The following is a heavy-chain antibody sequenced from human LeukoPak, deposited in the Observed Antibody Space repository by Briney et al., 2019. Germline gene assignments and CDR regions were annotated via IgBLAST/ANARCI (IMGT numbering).Heavy chain of an antibody. Sequence: NPSETLSLTCTVSGVSISSYYWSWIRQPPGKGLEWIGYIYYSGSTNYNPSLKSRVTMSLETSKNQLSLKLSSVTAADTAVYYCAKHFLVDSALDYWGQGTLVTVSS. V-gene: IGHV4-59*08. CDR1: GVSISSYY. D-gene: IGHD5-18*01. CDR3: AKHFLVDSALDY. J-gene: IGHJ4*02. CDR2: IYYSGST.